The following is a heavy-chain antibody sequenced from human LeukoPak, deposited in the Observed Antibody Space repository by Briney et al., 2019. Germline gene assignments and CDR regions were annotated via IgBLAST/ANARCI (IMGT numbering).Heavy chain of an antibody. CDR2: IKQDVTEK. CDR3: AKVGMVRYYYYYMDV. V-gene: IGHV3-7*01. D-gene: IGHD3-3*01. CDR1: GFTVGSNY. J-gene: IGHJ6*03. Sequence: QAGGSLRLSCAASGFTVGSNYMSWVRQAPGKGLEWVAYIKQDVTEKYYVDSVKGRFSISRDNAKNSLYLQMNSLRAEDTAVYYCAKVGMVRYYYYYMDVWGKGTTVTISS.